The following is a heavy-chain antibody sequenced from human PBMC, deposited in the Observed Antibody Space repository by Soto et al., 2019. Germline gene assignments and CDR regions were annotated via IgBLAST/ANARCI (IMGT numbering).Heavy chain of an antibody. CDR2: IWYDGSNK. V-gene: IGHV3-33*01. CDR3: ARAPLPHDSSLHGGYNY. J-gene: IGHJ4*02. CDR1: GFTFSSYG. Sequence: GGSLRLSCAASGFTFSSYGMHWVRQAPGKGLEWVAVIWYDGSNKYYADSVKGRFTISRDNSKNTLYLQMNSLRAEDTAVYYCARAPLPHDSSLHGGYNYWGQGTLVTVSS. D-gene: IGHD3-22*01.